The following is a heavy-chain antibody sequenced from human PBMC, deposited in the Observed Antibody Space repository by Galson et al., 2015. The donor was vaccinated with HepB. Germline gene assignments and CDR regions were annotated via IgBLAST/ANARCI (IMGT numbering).Heavy chain of an antibody. CDR3: ARHYVSGNYHYYGMDV. V-gene: IGHV2-70*04. J-gene: IGHJ6*02. D-gene: IGHD3-10*01. CDR1: GFSLSTSGMR. Sequence: PALVKPTQTLTLTCTFSGFSLSTSGMRLSWIRQPPGRALEWLARIDWDDDKFYSTSLKTRLSVSRATSKDQVVLTMTNVNPVDTATYYCARHYVSGNYHYYGMDVWGQGTTVTVSS. CDR2: IDWDDDK.